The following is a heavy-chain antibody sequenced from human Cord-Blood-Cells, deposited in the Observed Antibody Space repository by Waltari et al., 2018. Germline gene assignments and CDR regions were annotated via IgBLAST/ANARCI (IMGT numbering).Heavy chain of an antibody. V-gene: IGHV3-23*01. D-gene: IGHD3-3*01. CDR1: GFTFSSYA. CDR3: AKLAIFGVVHSNWFDP. CDR2: ISGSGGNT. Sequence: EVQLLESGGGLVQPGGSLRLSCAASGFTFSSYAMSWVRQAPGKGLEWVSAISGSGGNTYYADSVKGRFTISRDNSKNTLYLQMNSLRAEDTAVYYCAKLAIFGVVHSNWFDPWGQGTLVTVSS. J-gene: IGHJ5*02.